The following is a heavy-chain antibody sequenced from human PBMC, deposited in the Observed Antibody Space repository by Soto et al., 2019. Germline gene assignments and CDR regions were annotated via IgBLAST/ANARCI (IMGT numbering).Heavy chain of an antibody. D-gene: IGHD1-26*01. V-gene: IGHV6-1*01. CDR3: ARGEQYSGTIFDY. CDR1: GDSAPSNSSR. Sequence: TLSLTRAMNGDSAPSNSSRWSWVRQSPSRGLEWLGRTYYRSKCYYEYAVPVRGRITINPDTSKNQYSLQLNSVTPEDTAVYFCARGEQYSGTIFDYWGQGTMVTVSS. J-gene: IGHJ4*01. CDR2: TYYRSKCYY.